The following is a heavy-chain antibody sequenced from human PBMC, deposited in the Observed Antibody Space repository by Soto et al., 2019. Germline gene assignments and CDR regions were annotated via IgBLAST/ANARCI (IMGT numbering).Heavy chain of an antibody. D-gene: IGHD6-19*01. CDR1: GGSIRNGDYY. J-gene: IGHJ5*01. Sequence: SETLSLTCTVSGGSIRNGDYYWGWIRQPPGKGLEWIGYIFYSGSTYYKASLKSRVTISLDMSRNQFSLKLTSVTAADTAVYYCARAEVAVAGSGWFDAWGHGTLVTVS. V-gene: IGHV4-30-4*01. CDR3: ARAEVAVAGSGWFDA. CDR2: IFYSGST.